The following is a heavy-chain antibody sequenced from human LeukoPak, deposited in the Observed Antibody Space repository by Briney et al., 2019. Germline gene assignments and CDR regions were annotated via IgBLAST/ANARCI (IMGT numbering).Heavy chain of an antibody. CDR3: ARDQWLAQYRLDAFHI. CDR2: ISAYNGNT. V-gene: IGHV1-18*01. Sequence: ASVKVSCKASVYTFTSYGISWVRQAPGQGLEWMGWISAYNGNTNYAQKLQGRVTMTTDTSTSTAYMELRSLRSDDTAVYYCARDQWLAQYRLDAFHIWGQGTMVTVSS. J-gene: IGHJ3*02. D-gene: IGHD6-19*01. CDR1: VYTFTSYG.